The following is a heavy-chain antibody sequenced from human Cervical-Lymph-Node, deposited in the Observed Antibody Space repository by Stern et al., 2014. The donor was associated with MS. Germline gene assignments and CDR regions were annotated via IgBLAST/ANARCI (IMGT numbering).Heavy chain of an antibody. CDR2: IYWDDDK. J-gene: IGHJ4*02. V-gene: IGHV2-5*02. Sequence: QVTLRESGPTLVKPTQTVTLTCTLSGFSVGTAGVGVGWIRQPPGKALEWLALIYWDDDKLYSPSLKNRLTIIKDTSKNQVVLTMTNVDPVDTATYYCAHSRVKYCRGGTCYSSLFDYWGQGTLVTVSS. CDR3: AHSRVKYCRGGTCYSSLFDY. CDR1: GFSVGTAGVG. D-gene: IGHD2-15*01.